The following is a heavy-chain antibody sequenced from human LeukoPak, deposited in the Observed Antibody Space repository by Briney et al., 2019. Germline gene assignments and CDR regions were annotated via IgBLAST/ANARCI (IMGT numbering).Heavy chain of an antibody. V-gene: IGHV4-34*01. Sequence: PSETLSLTCAVYGGSFSGYYWSWIRQPPEKGLEWIGEINHSGSTNYNPSLKSRVTISVDTSKNQFSLKLSSVTAADTAVYYCARGLRSWYDSRSFDYWGQGTLVTVSS. CDR3: ARGLRSWYDSRSFDY. CDR1: GGSFSGYY. CDR2: INHSGST. D-gene: IGHD6-13*01. J-gene: IGHJ4*02.